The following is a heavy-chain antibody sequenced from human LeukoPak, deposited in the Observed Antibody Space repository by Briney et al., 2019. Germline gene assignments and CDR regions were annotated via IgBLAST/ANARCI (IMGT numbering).Heavy chain of an antibody. CDR2: IYHSGST. Sequence: PSETLSLTCTVPGGSISSGGYYWSWIRQPPGKGLEWIGEIYHSGSTNYNPSLKSRVTISVDKSKNQFSLKLSSVTAADTAVYYCARAWGSSWYGAGYFDYWGQGTLVTVSS. CDR3: ARAWGSSWYGAGYFDY. CDR1: GGSISSGGYY. V-gene: IGHV4-30-2*01. D-gene: IGHD6-13*01. J-gene: IGHJ4*02.